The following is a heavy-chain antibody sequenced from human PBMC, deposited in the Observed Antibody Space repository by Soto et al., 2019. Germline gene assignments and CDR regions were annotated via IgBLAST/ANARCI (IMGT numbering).Heavy chain of an antibody. V-gene: IGHV4-59*01. D-gene: IGHD3-3*01. J-gene: IGHJ6*02. CDR1: GGSISSYY. CDR2: IYYSGST. CDR3: ARDVRDFLSGYSSGMDV. Sequence: SETLSLTCTVAGGSISSYYWSWIRQPPGKGLEWIGSIYYSGSTNYNPSLKSRVTISVDTSKNQFSLKLSSVTAADTAVYYCARDVRDFLSGYSSGMDVWGQGTTVTVSS.